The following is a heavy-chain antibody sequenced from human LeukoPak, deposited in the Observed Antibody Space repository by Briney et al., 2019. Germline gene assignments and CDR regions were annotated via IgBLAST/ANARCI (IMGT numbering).Heavy chain of an antibody. D-gene: IGHD3-9*01. CDR1: GYTFTSYA. CDR3: ARGGVRGYDILTGYYTYYYYMDV. J-gene: IGHJ6*03. CDR2: INTNTGNP. V-gene: IGHV7-4-1*02. Sequence: GASVKVSCKASGYTFTSYAMNWVRQAPGQGREWMGWINTNTGNPTYAQGFTGRFDFSLDTSVSTAYLQISSLKAEDTAVYYCARGGVRGYDILTGYYTYYYYMDVWGKGTTVTVSS.